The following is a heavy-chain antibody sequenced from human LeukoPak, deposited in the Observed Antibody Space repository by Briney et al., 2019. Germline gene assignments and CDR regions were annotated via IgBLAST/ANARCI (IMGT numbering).Heavy chain of an antibody. CDR3: ARVGRGCSSTSCYYYYMDV. D-gene: IGHD2-2*01. CDR1: GGSISSYY. CDR2: IYTRGST. Sequence: PSETLSLTCTVSGGSISSYYWSWIRQPAGKGLEWIGRIYTRGSTNYNPSLKSRVTMSVDTSKNQFSLKLSSVTAADTAVYYCARVGRGCSSTSCYYYYMDVWGKGTTVTVSS. J-gene: IGHJ6*03. V-gene: IGHV4-4*07.